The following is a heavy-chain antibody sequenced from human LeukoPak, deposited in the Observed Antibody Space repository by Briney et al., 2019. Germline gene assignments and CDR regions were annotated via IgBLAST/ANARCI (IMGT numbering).Heavy chain of an antibody. J-gene: IGHJ6*03. Sequence: ASVKVSCKASGGTFSSYAISWVRQAPGQGLEWMGGIIPIFGTANYAQKFQGRVTITTDESTSTAYMELSSLRSEDTAVYYCARTKTGGITMVRGVMGPYYYYYMDVWGKGTTVTVSS. D-gene: IGHD3-10*01. V-gene: IGHV1-69*05. CDR2: IIPIFGTA. CDR3: ARTKTGGITMVRGVMGPYYYYYMDV. CDR1: GGTFSSYA.